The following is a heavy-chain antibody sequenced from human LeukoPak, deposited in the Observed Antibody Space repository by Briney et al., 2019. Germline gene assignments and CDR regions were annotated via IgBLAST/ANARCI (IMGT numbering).Heavy chain of an antibody. J-gene: IGHJ5*02. V-gene: IGHV1-18*01. CDR1: GYTFSRYG. D-gene: IGHD4-17*01. CDR2: ISAYNGNT. CDR3: ARMADYGDHNWFDP. Sequence: GGPVEGSCQAFGYTFSRYGISWGRQAPGQGVGWGGWISAYNGNTNYAQKLQGRVTMTTDTSTSTAYMELRSLRSDDTAVYYCARMADYGDHNWFDPWGQGTLVTVSS.